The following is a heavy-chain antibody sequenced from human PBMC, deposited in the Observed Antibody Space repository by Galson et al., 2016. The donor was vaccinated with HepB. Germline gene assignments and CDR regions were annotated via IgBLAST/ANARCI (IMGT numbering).Heavy chain of an antibody. J-gene: IGHJ4*02. Sequence: SETLSLTCTVSGGSISSSYWSWIRQPPGKGLEWIGYIYYGGSTDYNPSLKSRVTISVDTSKNQFSLTLGSVTAADTAVYYCARDSGYTTGWFGYWGQGTLVTVSS. CDR1: GGSISSSY. V-gene: IGHV4-59*01. CDR3: ARDSGYTTGWFGY. CDR2: IYYGGST. D-gene: IGHD2-8*02.